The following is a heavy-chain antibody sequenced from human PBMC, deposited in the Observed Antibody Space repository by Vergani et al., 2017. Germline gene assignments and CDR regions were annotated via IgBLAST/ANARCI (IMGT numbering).Heavy chain of an antibody. CDR1: GGTFSSYA. CDR3: AMTREALRSSGWYRLLHV. Sequence: QVQLVQSGAEVKKPGSSVRVSCKASGGTFSSYAISWVRQAPGQGLEWMGGIIPILGTANYAQKFQGRFTITADESTSTAYMGLSSLRSEDTAVYYCAMTREALRSSGWYRLLHVWGQGTTVTVSS. V-gene: IGHV1-69*01. D-gene: IGHD6-19*01. CDR2: IIPILGTA. J-gene: IGHJ6*02.